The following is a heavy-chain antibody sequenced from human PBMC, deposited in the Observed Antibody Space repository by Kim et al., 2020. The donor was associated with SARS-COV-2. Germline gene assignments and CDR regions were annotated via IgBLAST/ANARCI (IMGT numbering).Heavy chain of an antibody. Sequence: NYNPSLKSRDTISVDTSKNQFSRKLSSVTAADTAVYYCARGGGGSYSDFDYWGQGTLVTVSS. V-gene: IGHV4-34*01. CDR3: ARGGGGSYSDFDY. D-gene: IGHD1-26*01. J-gene: IGHJ4*02.